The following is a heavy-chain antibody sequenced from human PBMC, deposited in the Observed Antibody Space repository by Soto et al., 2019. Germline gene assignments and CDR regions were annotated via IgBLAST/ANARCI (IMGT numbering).Heavy chain of an antibody. CDR2: ISSSVSTI. CDR3: ARDGEYYSYYGMDV. J-gene: IGHJ6*02. Sequence: GGSLRLSCAASGFTFSSYEMNWVRQAPGKGLEWVSYISSSVSTIYYADSVKGRFTISRDNAKNSLYLQMNSLRAEDTAVYYCARDGEYYSYYGMDVWGQGTTVNV. CDR1: GFTFSSYE. D-gene: IGHD7-27*01. V-gene: IGHV3-48*03.